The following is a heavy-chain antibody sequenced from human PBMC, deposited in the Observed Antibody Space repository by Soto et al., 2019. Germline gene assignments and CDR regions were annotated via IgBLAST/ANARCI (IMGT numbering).Heavy chain of an antibody. V-gene: IGHV3-11*01. CDR1: GFTFSDYY. CDR3: AGQYSSSSVEF. J-gene: IGHJ4*02. Sequence: LRLSCAASGFTFSDYYMNWIRQAPGKGLEWVSYISSGAITIYYADSVKGRFTISRDNAKNSLYLQMNSLRAEDTAVYYCAGQYSSSSVEFWGQETLVTVSS. CDR2: ISSGAITI. D-gene: IGHD6-6*01.